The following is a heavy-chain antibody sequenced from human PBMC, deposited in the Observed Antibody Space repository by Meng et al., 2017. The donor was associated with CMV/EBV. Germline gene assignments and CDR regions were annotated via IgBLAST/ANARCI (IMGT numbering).Heavy chain of an antibody. Sequence: SVKVSCKASGGTFSSYAISWVRQAPGQGLEWMGGIIPIFGTANYAQKFQGRVTITTDESTSTAYMELSSLRSEDTAVYYCARAFYYDSSGNWFDPWGQGTLVTVSS. CDR1: GGTFSSYA. J-gene: IGHJ5*02. CDR2: IIPIFGTA. V-gene: IGHV1-69*05. CDR3: ARAFYYDSSGNWFDP. D-gene: IGHD3-22*01.